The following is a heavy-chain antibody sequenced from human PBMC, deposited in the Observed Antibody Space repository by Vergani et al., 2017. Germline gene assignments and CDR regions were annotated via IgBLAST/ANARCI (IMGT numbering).Heavy chain of an antibody. V-gene: IGHV4-4*02. Sequence: QVQLQQWGAGLLKPSETLSLTCAVSGGSISSSNWWSWVRQPPGKGLGWMGEINHSGSTNYNPSLKSRVTIAVDTSKNQFSLKLSSVTAADTAVYYCARVTFYDFWSGYPLYGMDVWGQGTTVTVSS. CDR1: GGSISSSNW. J-gene: IGHJ6*02. CDR3: ARVTFYDFWSGYPLYGMDV. D-gene: IGHD3-3*01. CDR2: INHSGST.